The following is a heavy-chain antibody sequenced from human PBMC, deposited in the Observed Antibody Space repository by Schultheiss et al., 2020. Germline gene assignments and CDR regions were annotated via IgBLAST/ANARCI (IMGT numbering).Heavy chain of an antibody. D-gene: IGHD6-13*01. CDR1: GGSFSGYY. J-gene: IGHJ4*02. Sequence: SATLSLTCAVYGGSFSGYYWSWIRQPPGKGLEWIGEINHSGSTNYNPSLKSRVTISVDTSKNQFSLKLSSVTAADTAVYYCAKDRTEQLVNNYWGQGTLVTVSS. CDR2: INHSGST. V-gene: IGHV4-34*01. CDR3: AKDRTEQLVNNY.